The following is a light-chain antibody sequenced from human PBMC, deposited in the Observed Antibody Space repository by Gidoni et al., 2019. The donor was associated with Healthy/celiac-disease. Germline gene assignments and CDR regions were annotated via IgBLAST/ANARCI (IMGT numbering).Light chain of an antibody. Sequence: DIQMTQSPSSLSASVGDRVTITCQASQSISSYLNWYQQKPGKAPKLLIYAASSLQSGVPSRFSGSGSGTDFTLTISSLQPEDFATYYCQQSDSTPLTFGQGTKVEIK. CDR2: AAS. CDR3: QQSDSTPLT. J-gene: IGKJ1*01. V-gene: IGKV1-39*01. CDR1: QSISSY.